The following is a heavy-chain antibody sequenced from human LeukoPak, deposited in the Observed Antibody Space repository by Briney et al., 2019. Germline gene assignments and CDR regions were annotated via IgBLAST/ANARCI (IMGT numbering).Heavy chain of an antibody. CDR2: IYTSGST. J-gene: IGHJ5*02. CDR1: GGLISRYY. V-gene: IGHV4-4*07. CDR3: ARDPLAVAGISPNWFDP. D-gene: IGHD6-19*01. Sequence: PSEPLTLTCTVSGGLISRYYWRWMRQSTGKGLEWSGRIYTSGSTNYNPSLKSRVTMSVDTSKNQFSLKLSSVTAADTAVYYCARDPLAVAGISPNWFDPWGQGTLVTVSS.